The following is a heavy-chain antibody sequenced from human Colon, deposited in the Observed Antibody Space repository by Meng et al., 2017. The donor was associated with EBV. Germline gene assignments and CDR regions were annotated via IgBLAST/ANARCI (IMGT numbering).Heavy chain of an antibody. CDR1: GGSISSGDYY. J-gene: IGHJ5*02. Sequence: VQLQESGPGLMQPSQTLSLTCTVSGGSISSGDYYWSWIRQPPGKGLEWIGYIYYSGSTYSNASLKSRVTISIDRSKNQFSLKLSSVTAADTAVYYCARDRKHYGERGWFDPWGQGTLVTVSS. CDR3: ARDRKHYGERGWFDP. D-gene: IGHD4-17*01. CDR2: IYYSGST. V-gene: IGHV4-30-4*01.